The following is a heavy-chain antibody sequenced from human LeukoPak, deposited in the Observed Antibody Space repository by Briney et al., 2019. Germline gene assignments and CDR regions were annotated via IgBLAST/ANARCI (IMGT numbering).Heavy chain of an antibody. D-gene: IGHD3-9*01. CDR1: GGTLSDHV. V-gene: IGHV1-69*13. CDR2: IIPLKGTS. J-gene: IGHJ4*02. CDR3: ATYDVLTGFEY. Sequence: SVKVSCKAPGGTLSDHVISWVRQAPGHGLEWMGGIIPLKGTSKLTQKLQDRATISADESTNTVYMEVRSLRSEDTALYYCATYDVLTGFEYWGQGTLVIVSS.